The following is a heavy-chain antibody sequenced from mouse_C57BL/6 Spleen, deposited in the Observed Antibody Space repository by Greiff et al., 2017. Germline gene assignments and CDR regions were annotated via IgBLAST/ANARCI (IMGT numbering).Heavy chain of an antibody. Sequence: VQLQQSGAELVKPGASVKISCKASGYAFSSYWMNWVKQRPGKGLEWIGQIYPGDGDTNYNGKFKGKATLTADKSSSTAYMQLSSLTSEDSAVYFCARRPYDATGYFDYWGQGTTLTVSS. J-gene: IGHJ2*01. CDR3: ARRPYDATGYFDY. CDR1: GYAFSSYW. CDR2: IYPGDGDT. V-gene: IGHV1-80*01. D-gene: IGHD2-12*01.